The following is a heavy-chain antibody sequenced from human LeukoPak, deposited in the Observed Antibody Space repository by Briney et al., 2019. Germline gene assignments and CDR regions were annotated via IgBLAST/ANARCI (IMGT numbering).Heavy chain of an antibody. J-gene: IGHJ4*02. V-gene: IGHV3-48*03. D-gene: IGHD3-16*01. CDR3: ARPPDQGGT. CDR1: GFTFSTYE. Sequence: GGSLRLSCAASGFTFSTYEMNWVRQAPGKGLEWVSYINSFANIIYYADSVKGRFTISRDNTKNSLYLQMNSLRVEDTAVYYCARPPDQGGTRGQGTLVTASS. CDR2: INSFANII.